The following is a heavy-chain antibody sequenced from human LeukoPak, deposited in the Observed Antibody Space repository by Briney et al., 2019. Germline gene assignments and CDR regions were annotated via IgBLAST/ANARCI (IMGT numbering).Heavy chain of an antibody. CDR2: ISAYNGNT. D-gene: IGHD6-13*01. J-gene: IGHJ4*02. CDR1: GYTFTSYG. CDR3: ARDWVAAAGTVSDY. V-gene: IGHV1-18*01. Sequence: WASVKVSCKASGYTFTSYGISWVRQAPGQGLEWMGWISAYNGNTNYAQELQGRVTMTTDISTSTAYMELRSLRSDDTAVYYCARDWVAAAGTVSDYWGQGTLVTVSS.